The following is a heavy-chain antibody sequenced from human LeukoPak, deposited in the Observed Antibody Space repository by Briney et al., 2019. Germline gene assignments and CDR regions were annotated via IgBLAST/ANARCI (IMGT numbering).Heavy chain of an antibody. CDR3: AREVITMFPYFDY. J-gene: IGHJ4*02. V-gene: IGHV4-4*07. Sequence: SETLSLTCTVSGGSPSSYYWSWIRRPAGKGLEWIGHIYTSGSTNYNPSLKSRVTMSVDTSKNQFSLKLSSVTAADTAVYYCAREVITMFPYFDYWGQGTLVTVSS. CDR2: IYTSGST. CDR1: GGSPSSYY. D-gene: IGHD3-10*02.